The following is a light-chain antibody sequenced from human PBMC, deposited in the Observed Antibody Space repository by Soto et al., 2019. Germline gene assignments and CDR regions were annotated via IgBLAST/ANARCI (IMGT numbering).Light chain of an antibody. CDR1: QSVSSSY. J-gene: IGKJ1*01. Sequence: EIVLTQSPGTLSLSPGERATLSCRASQSVSSSYLAWYQQKPGQAPRLLMYGASNRATGIPDRFSGSGSGTDFTLTISGLEPEDFAVYYCQQYVSSPRTFGQGTKVDIK. CDR2: GAS. V-gene: IGKV3-20*01. CDR3: QQYVSSPRT.